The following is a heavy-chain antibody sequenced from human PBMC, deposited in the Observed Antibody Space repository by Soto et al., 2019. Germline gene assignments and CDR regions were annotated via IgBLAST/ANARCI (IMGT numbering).Heavy chain of an antibody. CDR2: INAGNGNT. CDR3: AREGGYSSSPYGMDV. CDR1: GYTFTSYA. Sequence: QVQLVQSGAEVKKPGASVKVSCKASGYTFTSYAMHWVRQAPGQRLEWMGWINAGNGNTKYSQKFQGRVTITRDTSASTAYMELSSLRSEDTAVYYCAREGGYSSSPYGMDVWGQGTTVTVSS. J-gene: IGHJ6*02. V-gene: IGHV1-3*01. D-gene: IGHD6-13*01.